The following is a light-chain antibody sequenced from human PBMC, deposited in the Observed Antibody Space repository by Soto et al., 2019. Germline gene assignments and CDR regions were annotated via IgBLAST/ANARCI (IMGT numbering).Light chain of an antibody. Sequence: EIVWTQSPGTLSLSPGERATLSCRASQSVSSSYLAWYQQKPGQAPRLLIYDASNRATGIPARFSGSGSGTDFTLTISSLEPEDCAVYYCQQRSNWPPLTFGGGTKVDI. CDR3: QQRSNWPPLT. CDR2: DAS. J-gene: IGKJ4*01. CDR1: QSVSSSY. V-gene: IGKV3D-20*02.